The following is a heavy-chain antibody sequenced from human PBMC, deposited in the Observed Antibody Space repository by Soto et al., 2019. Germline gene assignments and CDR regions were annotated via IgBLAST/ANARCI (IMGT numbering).Heavy chain of an antibody. CDR2: IIPLFRKT. CDR1: GDMFRNSA. D-gene: IGHD3-10*01. Sequence: QVQLVQSGAEVKRPGSSVKVSCKASGDMFRNSAFTWVRQAPGQGLAWMGVIIPLFRKTNVAQNFQGRVTFPADESTSSLYMEASSLTSEDTAVYYCARARLSNGDPNIYFFYGLDVWGQGTTITVSS. CDR3: ARARLSNGDPNIYFFYGLDV. J-gene: IGHJ6*02. V-gene: IGHV1-69*01.